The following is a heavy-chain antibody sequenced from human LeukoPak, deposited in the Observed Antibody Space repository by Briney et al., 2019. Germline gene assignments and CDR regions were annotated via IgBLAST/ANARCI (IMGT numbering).Heavy chain of an antibody. CDR3: ARGGTTGTTNFDY. Sequence: HPGVSLRLSCAASGFTFSSYTMNWVRQAPGKGLEWVSYISSDSSYIFYADSVKGRFTDSRDNAKNSLYLQMNSLRDEGTAVYYCARGGTTGTTNFDYWGQGTLVTVSS. J-gene: IGHJ4*02. D-gene: IGHD1-1*01. CDR1: GFTFSSYT. V-gene: IGHV3-48*02. CDR2: ISSDSSYI.